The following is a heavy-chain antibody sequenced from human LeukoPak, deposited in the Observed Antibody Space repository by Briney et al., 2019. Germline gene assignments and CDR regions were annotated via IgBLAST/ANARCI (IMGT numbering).Heavy chain of an antibody. V-gene: IGHV4-39*07. CDR1: GGSISSGGYY. D-gene: IGHD3-10*01. CDR2: IYYSGST. J-gene: IGHJ3*02. CDR3: ARDHPGITMVRGVAPGAFDI. Sequence: SETLSLTCAVSGGSISSGGYYWGWIRQPPGKGLEWIGSIYYSGSTYYNPSLKSRVTISVDTSKNQFSLKLSSVTAADTAVYYCARDHPGITMVRGVAPGAFDIWGQGTMVTVSS.